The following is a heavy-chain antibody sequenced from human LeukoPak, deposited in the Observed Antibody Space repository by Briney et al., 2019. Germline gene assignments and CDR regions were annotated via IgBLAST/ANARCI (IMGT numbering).Heavy chain of an antibody. CDR2: IYYSGST. J-gene: IGHJ1*01. Sequence: SETLSLTCTVSGGSISSYYWNWIRQPPGKGLEWIGYIYYSGSTNYNPSLKSRVTISVDTSKNQFSLKLSSVTAADTAVYYCASRGYYGSGSYSRYFQHWGQGTLVTVSS. CDR3: ASRGYYGSGSYSRYFQH. CDR1: GGSISSYY. V-gene: IGHV4-59*12. D-gene: IGHD3-10*01.